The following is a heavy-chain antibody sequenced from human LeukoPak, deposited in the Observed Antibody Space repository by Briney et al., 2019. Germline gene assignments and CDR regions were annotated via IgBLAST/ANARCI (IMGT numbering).Heavy chain of an antibody. CDR2: IGISGDYST. V-gene: IGHV3-48*03. D-gene: IGHD2-15*01. J-gene: IGHJ5*02. Sequence: GGSLRLSHHPASRLVVVTYAVPWLRQAPGKGLEWLSSIGISGDYSTYYAESVKGRFSISRDNAKNFLYLQMDRLIAEDTAVHPGSRDRGYSLDPSCPREFAPWGQGTLVIVSS. CDR3: SRDRGYSLDPSCPREFAP. CDR1: ASRLVVVTYA.